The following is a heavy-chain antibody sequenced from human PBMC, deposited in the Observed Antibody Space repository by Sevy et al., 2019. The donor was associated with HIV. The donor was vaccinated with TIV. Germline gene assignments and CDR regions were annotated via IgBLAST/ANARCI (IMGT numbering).Heavy chain of an antibody. CDR3: ARAPPVVVVPGAPSWFDP. J-gene: IGHJ5*02. CDR1: GGSFSGYY. Sequence: GSLRLSCAVYGGSFSGYYWNWIRHPPGKALEWIGEINHSGSTNYNPSLKSRVTISVDTSKNQFSLKLNSLTAADTAVYYCARAPPVVVVPGAPSWFDPWGQGTLVTVSS. V-gene: IGHV4-34*01. D-gene: IGHD2-2*01. CDR2: INHSGST.